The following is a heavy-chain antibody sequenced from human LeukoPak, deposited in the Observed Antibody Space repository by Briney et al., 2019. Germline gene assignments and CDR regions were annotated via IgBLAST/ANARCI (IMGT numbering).Heavy chain of an antibody. Sequence: SETLSLTCAVYGGSFSGYYWSWIRQPPGKGLEWIGEINHGGSTNYNPSLKSRVTISVDTSKNQFSLKLSSVTAADTAVYYCTRGRAYSSSWYEYWRRWFDPWGQGTLVTVSS. D-gene: IGHD6-13*01. CDR3: TRGRAYSSSWYEYWRRWFDP. V-gene: IGHV4-34*01. J-gene: IGHJ5*02. CDR2: INHGGST. CDR1: GGSFSGYY.